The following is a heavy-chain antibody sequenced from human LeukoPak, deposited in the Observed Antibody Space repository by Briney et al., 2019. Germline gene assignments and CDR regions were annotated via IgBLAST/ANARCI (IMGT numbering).Heavy chain of an antibody. CDR3: AKGISNWGNLDS. J-gene: IGHJ4*02. CDR1: GFTFNNYA. CDR2: ISGNGGKI. V-gene: IGHV3-23*01. D-gene: IGHD7-27*01. Sequence: GGSLRLSCAASGFTFNNYAMSWVRQAPGKGLECVSGISGNGGKIYYADSVKGRFTISRDNSKNTLYLQMNSLRVEDTAVYYCAKGISNWGNLDSWGQGTLVTVSS.